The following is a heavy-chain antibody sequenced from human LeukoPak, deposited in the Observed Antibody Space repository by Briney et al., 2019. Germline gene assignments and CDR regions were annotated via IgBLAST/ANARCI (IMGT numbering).Heavy chain of an antibody. Sequence: PSETLSLTCTVSGGSISSGGYYWSWIRQPPGKGLEWIGYIYYSGSTNYNPSLKRRVTISVDTSKNQFSLKLSSVTAADTAVYYCARDRGGGYYTGPDYYYYMDVWGKGPTVPVSS. CDR1: GGSISSGGYY. J-gene: IGHJ6*03. V-gene: IGHV4-61*08. CDR2: IYYSGST. CDR3: ARDRGGGYYTGPDYYYYMDV. D-gene: IGHD3-3*01.